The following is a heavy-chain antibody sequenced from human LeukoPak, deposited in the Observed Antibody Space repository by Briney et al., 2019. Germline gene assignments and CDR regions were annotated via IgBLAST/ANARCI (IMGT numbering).Heavy chain of an antibody. Sequence: ASVKVSCKSSGCTFSSYAIGWVRQAPGQGLEWMGGIIPIFGTANYAQKFQGRVTITADESTSTAYMELSSLRSEDTAVYYCARQLGILDAFDIWGQGTMVTVSS. CDR3: ARQLGILDAFDI. J-gene: IGHJ3*02. V-gene: IGHV1-69*13. CDR2: IIPIFGTA. CDR1: GCTFSSYA. D-gene: IGHD7-27*01.